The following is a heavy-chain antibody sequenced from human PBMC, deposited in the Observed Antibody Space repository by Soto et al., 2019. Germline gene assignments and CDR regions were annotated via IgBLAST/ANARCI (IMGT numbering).Heavy chain of an antibody. CDR3: ARGVQNWFDS. D-gene: IGHD3-10*01. CDR1: GYTFTTYA. V-gene: IGHV1-3*01. Sequence: ASVKVSCKASGYTFTTYALHWVRQAPGQSLEWMGWISVANGKTKYSQNFQGRVTIATNTSAGTTSMELTSLTYEDTAVYYCARGVQNWFDSWGQGTLVTVSS. J-gene: IGHJ5*01. CDR2: ISVANGKT.